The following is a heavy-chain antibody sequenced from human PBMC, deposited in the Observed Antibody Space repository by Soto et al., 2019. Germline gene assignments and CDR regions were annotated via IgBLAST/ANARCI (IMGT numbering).Heavy chain of an antibody. D-gene: IGHD3-9*01. CDR3: AKDLNDILTGSPVAFDI. CDR1: GFTFSSYG. CDR2: ISYDGSNK. Sequence: GGSLRLSCAASGFTFSSYGMHWVRQAPGKGLEWVAVISYDGSNKYYADSVKGRFTISRDNSKNTLYLQMNSLRAEDTAVYYCAKDLNDILTGSPVAFDIWGQGTMVTVSS. J-gene: IGHJ3*02. V-gene: IGHV3-30*18.